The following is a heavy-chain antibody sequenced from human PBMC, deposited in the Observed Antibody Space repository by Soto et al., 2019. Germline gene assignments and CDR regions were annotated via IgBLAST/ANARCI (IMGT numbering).Heavy chain of an antibody. CDR2: ISGSGGST. V-gene: IGHV3-23*01. Sequence: EVQLLESGGGLVQPGGSLRLSCAASGFTFSSYAMSWVRQAPGKGLEWVSAISGSGGSTYYADSVKGRFTISRDNSKNTLYLQMNSLRAEDTAVYYCAKDLPHGDYPSWAYYYMDVWGKGTTVTVSS. J-gene: IGHJ6*03. D-gene: IGHD4-17*01. CDR3: AKDLPHGDYPSWAYYYMDV. CDR1: GFTFSSYA.